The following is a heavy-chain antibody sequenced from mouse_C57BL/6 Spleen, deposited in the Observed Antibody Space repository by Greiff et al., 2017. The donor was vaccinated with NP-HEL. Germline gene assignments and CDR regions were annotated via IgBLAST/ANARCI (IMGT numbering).Heavy chain of an antibody. D-gene: IGHD1-1*01. Sequence: VKLQQPGAELVRPGSSVKLSCKASGYTFTSYWMHWVKQRPIQGLEWIGNIDPSDSETHYNQKFKDKATLTVDKSSSTAYMQLSSLTSEDSAVYYCARPDYDGSYWYFDVWGTGTTVTVSS. V-gene: IGHV1-52*01. CDR1: GYTFTSYW. CDR3: ARPDYDGSYWYFDV. J-gene: IGHJ1*03. CDR2: IDPSDSET.